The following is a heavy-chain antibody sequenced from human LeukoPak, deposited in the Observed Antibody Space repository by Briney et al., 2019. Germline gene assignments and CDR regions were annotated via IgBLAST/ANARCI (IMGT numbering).Heavy chain of an antibody. CDR2: ISYSGST. CDR1: GGTISSGGYY. V-gene: IGHV4-31*03. D-gene: IGHD6-25*01. Sequence: SQTLSLTCTVSGGTISSGGYYWNWIRQHPGKGLEWIGYISYSGSTYYSPSLKSRVTISVDTSKNQFSLKLSSVTAADTAVYYCARGVGSRFRFDFWGQGTLVTVSS. CDR3: ARGVGSRFRFDF. J-gene: IGHJ4*02.